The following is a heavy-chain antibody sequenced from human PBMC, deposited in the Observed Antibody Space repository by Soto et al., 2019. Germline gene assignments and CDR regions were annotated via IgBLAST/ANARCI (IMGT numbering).Heavy chain of an antibody. V-gene: IGHV3-48*01. CDR2: ISSGSSTI. CDR1: GFTFSSYN. D-gene: IGHD5-18*01. Sequence: GSLRLSCAASGFTFSSYNMNWVRQAPGKGLEWVSYISSGSSTIYYADSVKGRFTISRDNAKNSLYLQMNSLRAEDTAVYYCVREAITAMVFDYWGQGALVTVSS. J-gene: IGHJ4*02. CDR3: VREAITAMVFDY.